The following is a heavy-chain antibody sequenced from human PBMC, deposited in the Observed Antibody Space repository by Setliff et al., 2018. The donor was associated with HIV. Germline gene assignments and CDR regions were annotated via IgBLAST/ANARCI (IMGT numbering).Heavy chain of an antibody. CDR2: INHSGST. J-gene: IGHJ1*01. D-gene: IGHD3-22*01. CDR1: GGSFSDYY. Sequence: SETLSLTCAVFGGSFSDYYWSWIRQPPGKGLEWIGEINHSGSTNYNPSLKRRVTISVDTSKNQFSLKLSSVTAADTAVYYCARAGYYGSTSYWEYFQHWGQGTLVTVSS. V-gene: IGHV4-34*01. CDR3: ARAGYYGSTSYWEYFQH.